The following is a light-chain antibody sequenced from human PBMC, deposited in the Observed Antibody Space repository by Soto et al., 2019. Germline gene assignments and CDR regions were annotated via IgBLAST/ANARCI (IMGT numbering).Light chain of an antibody. CDR1: QSVLLSSTNKNY. CDR2: WAS. Sequence: DIVMTQSPDSLAVSLGERATINCKSSQSVLLSSTNKNYLTWYQQKPGQPPKLLIYWASIRESGVPDRYSGSGSGTDFTLTISSLQDEDVAVYYCQQYYGAPLTFGGGTKVEIK. J-gene: IGKJ4*01. CDR3: QQYYGAPLT. V-gene: IGKV4-1*01.